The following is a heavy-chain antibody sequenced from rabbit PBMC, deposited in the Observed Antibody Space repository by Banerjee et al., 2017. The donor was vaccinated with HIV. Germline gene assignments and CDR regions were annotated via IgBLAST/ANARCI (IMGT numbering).Heavy chain of an antibody. D-gene: IGHD1-1*01. CDR1: GFSFSSSYY. CDR2: IDAGSSGST. Sequence: QSLEESGGGLVQPEGSLTLTCTASGFSFSSSYYMCWVRQAPGKGLEWIGCIDAGSSGSTYYASWAKGRFTISKTSSTTVTLQMTSLTAADTATYFCARDATSSYAYYFNLWGPGTLVTVS. CDR3: ARDATSSYAYYFNL. V-gene: IGHV1S40*01. J-gene: IGHJ4*01.